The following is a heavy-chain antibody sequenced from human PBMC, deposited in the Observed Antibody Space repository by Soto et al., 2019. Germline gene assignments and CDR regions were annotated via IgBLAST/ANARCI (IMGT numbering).Heavy chain of an antibody. CDR3: VQDLWNDIYDS. D-gene: IGHD1-1*01. CDR2: ITGGRGPT. J-gene: IGHJ4*02. Sequence: EVQLLESGGDLVQPGGSLRLSCSASGFSVSTYAMTWVRQSPGEGLEWVATITGGRGPTYYADSVKGRFTVSRDDSMNILYLRMTGLRADDTAIYYCVQDLWNDIYDSGGQGTLVTVSS. V-gene: IGHV3-23*01. CDR1: GFSVSTYA.